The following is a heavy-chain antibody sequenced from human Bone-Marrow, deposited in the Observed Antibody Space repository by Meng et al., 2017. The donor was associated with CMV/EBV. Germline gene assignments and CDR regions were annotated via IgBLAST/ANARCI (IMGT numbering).Heavy chain of an antibody. Sequence: ASVKVSCKASGYTFTSYYMHWVRQAPGQGLEWMGIINPSGGSTSYAQKFQGRVTMIRDTSTSTVYMELSSLRSEDTAVYYCASSGYSSGSDYWGPGTLVNVSS. CDR2: INPSGGST. J-gene: IGHJ4*02. CDR1: GYTFTSYY. V-gene: IGHV1-46*01. CDR3: ASSGYSSGSDY. D-gene: IGHD6-19*01.